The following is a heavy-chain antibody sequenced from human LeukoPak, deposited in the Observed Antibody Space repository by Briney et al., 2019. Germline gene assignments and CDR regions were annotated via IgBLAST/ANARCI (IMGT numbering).Heavy chain of an antibody. CDR1: GFTFSSHW. CDR2: INQDGGGK. CDR3: ARDRYCSST. Sequence: GGSLRLSCAASGFTFSSHWMSWVRQAPGKGLEWVANINQDGGGKYYVNSVKGRFTISRDNAKNSLYLQMNSLRAEDTALYYCARDRYCSSTWGQGTLVTVSS. J-gene: IGHJ5*02. D-gene: IGHD2-2*01. V-gene: IGHV3-7*01.